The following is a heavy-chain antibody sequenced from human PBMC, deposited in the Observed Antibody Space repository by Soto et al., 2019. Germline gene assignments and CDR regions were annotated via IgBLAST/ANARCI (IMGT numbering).Heavy chain of an antibody. D-gene: IGHD3-3*01. CDR1: GYTFTSYY. Sequence: ASVKVSCKASGYTFTSYYMHWVRQAPGQGLEWMGIINPSGGSTSYAQKFPGRVTMTRDTSTSTVYMELSSLRSEDTAVYYCAAGIPHTYYDFWSGPHGYYGMDVWGQGTTVTVSS. J-gene: IGHJ6*02. CDR2: INPSGGST. CDR3: AAGIPHTYYDFWSGPHGYYGMDV. V-gene: IGHV1-46*01.